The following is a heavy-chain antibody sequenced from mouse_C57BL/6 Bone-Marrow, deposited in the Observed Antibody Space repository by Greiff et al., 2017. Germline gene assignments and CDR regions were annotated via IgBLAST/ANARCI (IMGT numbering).Heavy chain of an antibody. J-gene: IGHJ1*03. CDR2: SRNKANDYTT. CDR1: GFTFSDFY. D-gene: IGHD2-1*01. V-gene: IGHV7-1*01. Sequence: EVMLVESGGGLVQSGRSLRLSCATSGFTFSDFYMEWVRQAPGKGLEWIAASRNKANDYTTEYSASVKGRFIVSRDTSQSILYLQMNALRAEDTAIYYCARDAGNSWYFDVWGTGTTVTVSS. CDR3: ARDAGNSWYFDV.